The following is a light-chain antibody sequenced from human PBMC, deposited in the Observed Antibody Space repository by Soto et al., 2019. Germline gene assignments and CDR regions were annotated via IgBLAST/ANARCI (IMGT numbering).Light chain of an antibody. J-gene: IGLJ1*01. Sequence: ALTQPPSASGTPGQRVTISCSGSSSNIGSNYVYWYQHLTGTAPKLLIYRNNQRPSGVPDRFSGSKSGTSASLAISGLRSEDEADYYCATWDDSLSNYVFGTGTKVTVL. CDR1: SSNIGSNY. V-gene: IGLV1-47*01. CDR2: RNN. CDR3: ATWDDSLSNYV.